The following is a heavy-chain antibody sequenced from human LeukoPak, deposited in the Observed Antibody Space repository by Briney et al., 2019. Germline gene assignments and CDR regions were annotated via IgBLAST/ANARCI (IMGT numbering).Heavy chain of an antibody. CDR3: AREGSCGGDCYSGYYYYYYMDV. V-gene: IGHV3-48*03. CDR1: GFTFSSYE. D-gene: IGHD2-21*02. CDR2: ISSSSSTI. J-gene: IGHJ6*03. Sequence: PGGSLRLSCAASGFTFSSYEMNWVRQAPGKGLEWVSYISSSSSTIYYADSVKGRFTISRDNAKNSLYLQMNSLRAEDTAVYYCAREGSCGGDCYSGYYYYYYMDVWGKGTTVTVSS.